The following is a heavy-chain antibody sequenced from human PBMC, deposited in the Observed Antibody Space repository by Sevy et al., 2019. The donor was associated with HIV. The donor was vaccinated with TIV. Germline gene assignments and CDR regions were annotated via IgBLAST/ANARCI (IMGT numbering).Heavy chain of an antibody. Sequence: GGSLRLSCAASGFTFSSYGMHWVRQAPGKGLEWVAVIWYDGSNKYYADSVKGRFTISRDNSKNTLYLQMNSLRAEDTAVYYCARDQRFGELPTNRFDPWGQGTLVTVSS. CDR3: ARDQRFGELPTNRFDP. CDR1: GFTFSSYG. J-gene: IGHJ5*02. CDR2: IWYDGSNK. D-gene: IGHD3-10*01. V-gene: IGHV3-33*01.